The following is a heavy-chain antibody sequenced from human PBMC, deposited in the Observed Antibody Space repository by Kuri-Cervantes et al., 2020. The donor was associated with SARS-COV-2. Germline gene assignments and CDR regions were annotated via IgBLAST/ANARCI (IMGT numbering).Heavy chain of an antibody. V-gene: IGHV1-24*01. J-gene: IGHJ5*02. CDR1: GYTLTELS. D-gene: IGHD3-22*01. Sequence: ASLKVSCKVSGYTLTELSMHWVRQAPGKGLEWMGGFDTEDGETIYAQKFQGRVTMTENTSTDTAYMELSSLRSEDTAVYYCATVHDYYDSSGYSNGWLDPWGQGTPVTVSS. CDR2: FDTEDGET. CDR3: ATVHDYYDSSGYSNGWLDP.